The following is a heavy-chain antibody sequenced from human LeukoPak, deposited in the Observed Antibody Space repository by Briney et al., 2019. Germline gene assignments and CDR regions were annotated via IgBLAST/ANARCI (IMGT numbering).Heavy chain of an antibody. CDR2: INPHSGGT. CDR3: ARRKIAAAPYYYYYGMDV. V-gene: IGHV1-2*02. J-gene: IGHJ6*02. CDR1: GNTFTDYY. Sequence: ASVKVSCKASGNTFTDYYMHWVRQAPGQGLEWMGWINPHSGGTKYAQKFQGRVTMTRNTSISTAYMELSSLRSEDTAVYYRARRKIAAAPYYYYYGMDVWGQGTTVTVSS. D-gene: IGHD6-13*01.